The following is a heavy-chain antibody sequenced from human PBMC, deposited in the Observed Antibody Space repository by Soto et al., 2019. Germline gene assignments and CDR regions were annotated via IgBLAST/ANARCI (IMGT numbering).Heavy chain of an antibody. CDR3: ARGGYCSGGSCYRPPWFEP. Sequence: SETLSLTCTVSGGSISSGGYYWSWIRQHPGKGLEWIGYIYYSGSTYYNPSLKSRVTISVDTSKNQFSLKLSSVTAADTAVYYCARGGYCSGGSCYRPPWFEPWGQGSLVTVSS. D-gene: IGHD2-15*01. CDR2: IYYSGST. V-gene: IGHV4-31*03. CDR1: GGSISSGGYY. J-gene: IGHJ5*02.